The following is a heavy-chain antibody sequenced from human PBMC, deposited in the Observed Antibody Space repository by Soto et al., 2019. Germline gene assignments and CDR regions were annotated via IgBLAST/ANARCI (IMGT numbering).Heavy chain of an antibody. Sequence: SVKVSCKASGGTFRSYSISWVRQAPGQGLEWMGGIIPIFDITNYAQKFQGRVTITADESTSTAYMELSSLGSDDTAVYYCARPDEGGYSSNHHYYYALDVWGQGTTVTVSS. J-gene: IGHJ6*02. D-gene: IGHD3-22*01. CDR1: GGTFRSYS. CDR3: ARPDEGGYSSNHHYYYALDV. V-gene: IGHV1-69*13. CDR2: IIPIFDIT.